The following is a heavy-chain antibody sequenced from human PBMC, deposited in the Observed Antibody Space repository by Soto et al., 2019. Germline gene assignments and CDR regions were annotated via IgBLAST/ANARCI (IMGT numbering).Heavy chain of an antibody. D-gene: IGHD3-22*01. CDR1: GFDISTNY. J-gene: IGHJ4*02. CDR2: IYKDEST. CDR3: ARERSGTIYYDNSGFLY. V-gene: IGHV3-53*01. Sequence: EVHLVESGGDLIQPGGSLRLSCAASGFDISTNYMSWVPQAPGQGLEWVSVIYKDESTQYADSVRGRFIISRDNSKNTLFLQMNSLRAEDTAVYFCARERSGTIYYDNSGFLYWGRGTLVTVSS.